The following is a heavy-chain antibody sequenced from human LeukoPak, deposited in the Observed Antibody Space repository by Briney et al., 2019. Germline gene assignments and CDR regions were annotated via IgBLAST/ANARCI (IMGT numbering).Heavy chain of an antibody. J-gene: IGHJ4*02. CDR1: GYSFTSYW. Sequence: GESLKISCKGSGYSFTSYWIAWVRQMPGKGLEWMGIIYVSDSDTRYSPSFQGQVTISADKSINTAYLQWSSLKASDTAMYYCARGPVFGNLDYWGQGTLVTVSS. D-gene: IGHD1-14*01. V-gene: IGHV5-51*01. CDR2: IYVSDSDT. CDR3: ARGPVFGNLDY.